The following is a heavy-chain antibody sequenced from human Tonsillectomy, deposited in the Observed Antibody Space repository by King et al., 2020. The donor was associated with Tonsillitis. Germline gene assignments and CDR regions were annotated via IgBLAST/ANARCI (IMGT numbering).Heavy chain of an antibody. CDR2: IRDEGSNN. V-gene: IGHV3-30*02. J-gene: IGHJ4*01. CDR1: GFTFSSFD. Sequence: QLVQSGGGVVQPGGSLRLSCAASGFTFSSFDMHWVRQAPGKGLEWVAFIRDEGSNNYYADTVKGRFTISRDNSKNTLYLQMSSLRAEDTAVYYCAKDPRVILHSGWGFYFLYSGHRTLVTVSS. D-gene: IGHD3-10*01. CDR3: AKDPRVILHSGWGFYFLY.